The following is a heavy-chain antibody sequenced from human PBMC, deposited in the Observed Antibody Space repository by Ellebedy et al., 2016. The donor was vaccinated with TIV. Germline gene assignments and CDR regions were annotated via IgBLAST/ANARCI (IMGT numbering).Heavy chain of an antibody. D-gene: IGHD2-2*01. V-gene: IGHV3-11*06. CDR2: ISSTSSDYT. CDR3: ARGPDCSRTSCRLYYFDS. Sequence: PGGSLRLSCAASGFSFSDSYMSWIRQAPGKGLEWVSCISSTSSDYTNYADSVEGLFTISRDNAKNSLYLQMNSMRAEDTAVYYCARGPDCSRTSCRLYYFDSWGQGTLVTVSS. J-gene: IGHJ4*02. CDR1: GFSFSDSY.